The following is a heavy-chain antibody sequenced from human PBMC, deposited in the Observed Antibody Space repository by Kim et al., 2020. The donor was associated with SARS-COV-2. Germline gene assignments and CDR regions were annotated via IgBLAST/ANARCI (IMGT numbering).Heavy chain of an antibody. Sequence: SETLSLTCTVSGGSIANSGNYWTWIRQHPGKGLECVGYIFHTETTYYNPALKSRITMSVDTSKNQFSLKLNSVTAADTAVYFCATLGKRYGNSIDFWGQGTLVTVSP. D-gene: IGHD5-18*01. V-gene: IGHV4-31*03. CDR3: ATLGKRYGNSIDF. CDR1: GGSIANSGNY. CDR2: IFHTETT. J-gene: IGHJ4*02.